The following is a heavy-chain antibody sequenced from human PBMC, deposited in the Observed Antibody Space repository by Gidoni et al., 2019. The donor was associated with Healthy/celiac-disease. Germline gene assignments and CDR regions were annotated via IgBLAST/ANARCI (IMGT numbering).Heavy chain of an antibody. Sequence: QVQLVESGGGLVQPGRSLRLSCAASGFTFSSCGMPWVRQAPGKGLGCVAVRSYYGSNKYHADSVKGRFTISRDNSKNTLYLQMNSLRAEDTAVYYCAKGGHYYDRPSGGMDVWGQGTTVTVSS. CDR3: AKGGHYYDRPSGGMDV. CDR2: RSYYGSNK. D-gene: IGHD3-22*01. J-gene: IGHJ6*02. V-gene: IGHV3-30*18. CDR1: GFTFSSCG.